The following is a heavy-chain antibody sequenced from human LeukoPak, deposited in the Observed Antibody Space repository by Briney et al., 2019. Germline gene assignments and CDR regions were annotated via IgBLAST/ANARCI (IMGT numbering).Heavy chain of an antibody. CDR3: ARDPYSGGYGAYYYYYMDV. D-gene: IGHD6-19*01. CDR1: GFTFSSYA. CDR2: ITTSSSYM. J-gene: IGHJ6*03. V-gene: IGHV3-21*01. Sequence: GGSLRLSCAASGFTFSSYAMSWVRQAPGKGLEWVSSITTSSSYMFYADSVRGRFTISRDNAENSLYLQMNSLRDEDTAVYYCARDPYSGGYGAYYYYYMDVWGKGTTVTVSS.